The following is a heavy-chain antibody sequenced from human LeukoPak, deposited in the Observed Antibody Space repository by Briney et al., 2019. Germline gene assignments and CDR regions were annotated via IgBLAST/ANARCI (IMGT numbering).Heavy chain of an antibody. D-gene: IGHD3-22*01. CDR3: ATQSITLVVVISPFDY. CDR1: GFTFSTFA. CDR2: IQDDGAAT. J-gene: IGHJ4*02. Sequence: GGSLRLSCAASGFTFSTFAMHWVRQAPGKGLEGVALIQDDGAATNYADSGRGRLTISRDHSKSTVYLQLNRLKPDDTAVYYCATQSITLVVVISPFDYWGQGTLVTVSP. V-gene: IGHV3-30*02.